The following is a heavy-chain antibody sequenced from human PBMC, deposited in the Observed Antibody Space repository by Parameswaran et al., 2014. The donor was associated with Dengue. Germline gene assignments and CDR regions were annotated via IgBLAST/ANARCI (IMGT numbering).Heavy chain of an antibody. CDR2: INHSGST. D-gene: IGHD2-2*01. Sequence: RWIRQPPGKGLEWIGEINHSGSTNYNPSLKSRVTISVDTSKNQFSLKLSSVTAADTAVYYCASERYCSSTSCYSLSRWGQGTLVTVSS. V-gene: IGHV4-34*01. CDR3: ASERYCSSTSCYSLSR. J-gene: IGHJ4*02.